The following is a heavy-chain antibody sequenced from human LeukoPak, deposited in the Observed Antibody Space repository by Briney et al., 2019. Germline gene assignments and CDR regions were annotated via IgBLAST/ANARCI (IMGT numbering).Heavy chain of an antibody. V-gene: IGHV4-38-2*02. CDR3: AVAGLVSYHY. CDR1: GYSISSDYY. Sequence: SETLSLICTVSGYSISSDYYWGWIRQPPGKGLEWIGSIYHSGSTYYNPSLKSRVTISVDKSKNQFSLKLSSVTAADTAVYYCAVAGLVSYHYWGQGTLVTVSS. J-gene: IGHJ4*02. D-gene: IGHD6-19*01. CDR2: IYHSGST.